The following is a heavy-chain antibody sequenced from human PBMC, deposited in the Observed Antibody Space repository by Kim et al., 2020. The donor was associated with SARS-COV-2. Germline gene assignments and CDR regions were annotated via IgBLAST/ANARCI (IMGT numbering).Heavy chain of an antibody. CDR1: GYTFTSYA. D-gene: IGHD2-15*01. V-gene: IGHV7-4-1*02. CDR2: INTNTGNP. Sequence: ASVKVSCKASGYTFTSYAMNWVRQAPGQGLEWMGWINTNTGNPTYAQGFTGRFVFSLDTSVSTAYLQISSLKAEDTAVYYCARADIVVVVAAHDAFDIWGQGTMVTVSS. J-gene: IGHJ3*02. CDR3: ARADIVVVVAAHDAFDI.